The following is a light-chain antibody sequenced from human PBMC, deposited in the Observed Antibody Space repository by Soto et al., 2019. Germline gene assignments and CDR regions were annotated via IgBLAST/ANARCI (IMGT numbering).Light chain of an antibody. V-gene: IGLV1-40*01. Sequence: QSVLTQPPSVSGAPGQRVTISCTGSSSYIGAGYDVHWYQQLPGTAPKLLIYGNSNRPSGVPDRFSGSKSGTSASLAITGLQAEDAADYYCQSYDSSLSGVVFGGGTQLTVL. J-gene: IGLJ2*01. CDR2: GNS. CDR3: QSYDSSLSGVV. CDR1: SSYIGAGYD.